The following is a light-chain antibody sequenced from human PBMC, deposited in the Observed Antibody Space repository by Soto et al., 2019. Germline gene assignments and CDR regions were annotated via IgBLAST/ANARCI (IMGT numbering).Light chain of an antibody. CDR3: QQYYTPPLT. V-gene: IGKV4-1*01. CDR1: QSVLLTSNNKNY. CDR2: WAS. J-gene: IGKJ4*01. Sequence: VMTQSPDSLAVSLGERATINCKSRQSVLLTSNNKNYLAWYQQKPGQPPKLLIYWASTRESGVPDRFSASGSGTDFTFTISSLQAEDVAVYYCQQYYTPPLTFGGGTKVDI.